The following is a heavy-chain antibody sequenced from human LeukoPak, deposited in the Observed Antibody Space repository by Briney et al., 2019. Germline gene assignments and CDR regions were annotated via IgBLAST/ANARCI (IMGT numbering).Heavy chain of an antibody. CDR2: IIPIFGTA. V-gene: IGHV1-69*05. D-gene: IGHD2-21*01. CDR3: ASPCGGDCWGTSFQH. CDR1: GGTFSSYA. J-gene: IGHJ1*01. Sequence: GASVKVSCKASGGTFSSYAISWVRQAPGQGLEWMGGIIPIFGTANYAQKFQGRVTITTDESTSTAYMELSSLRSEDTAVYYCASPCGGDCWGTSFQHWGQGTLVTVSS.